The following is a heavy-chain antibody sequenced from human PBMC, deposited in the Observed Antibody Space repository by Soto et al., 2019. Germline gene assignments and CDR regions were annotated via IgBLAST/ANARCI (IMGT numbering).Heavy chain of an antibody. V-gene: IGHV4-59*01. Sequence: SETLSLTCTVSGGSISGYYWSWIRRPPGKGLEWIGYIYNSGSTHSNPSLQSRVTISVDTSKNQFSLKLSSVTAADTGIYYCARARITMVREVIKYNMDVWGQGTTVT. D-gene: IGHD3-10*01. CDR3: ARARITMVREVIKYNMDV. CDR1: GGSISGYY. J-gene: IGHJ6*02. CDR2: IYNSGST.